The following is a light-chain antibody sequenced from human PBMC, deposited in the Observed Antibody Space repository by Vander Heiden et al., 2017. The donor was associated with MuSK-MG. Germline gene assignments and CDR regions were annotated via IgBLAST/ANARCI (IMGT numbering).Light chain of an antibody. CDR1: QDISRW. V-gene: IGKV1-12*01. CDR3: QQASGFPLS. J-gene: IGKJ5*01. CDR2: AAS. Sequence: DIHMAQSPSRVSASVGDRVTITCRASQDISRWLAWYQQKPGKAPKLLIYAASTLQSGVPSRFSGRGSGTDFTLTITNLQPDDFATYFCQQASGFPLSFGQGTRLEIK.